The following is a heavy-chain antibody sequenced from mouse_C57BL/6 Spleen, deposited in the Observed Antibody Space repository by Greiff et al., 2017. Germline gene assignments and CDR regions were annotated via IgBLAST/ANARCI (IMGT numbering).Heavy chain of an antibody. CDR1: GYTFTSYW. J-gene: IGHJ3*01. V-gene: IGHV1-64*01. CDR2: IHPNSGST. Sequence: QVHVKQSGAELVKPGASVKLSCKASGYTFTSYWMHWVKQRPGQGLEWIGMIHPNSGSTNYNEKFKSKATLTVDKSSSTAYMQLSSLTSEDSAVYYCARNGYDYDWFAYWGQGTLVTVSA. CDR3: ARNGYDYDWFAY. D-gene: IGHD2-4*01.